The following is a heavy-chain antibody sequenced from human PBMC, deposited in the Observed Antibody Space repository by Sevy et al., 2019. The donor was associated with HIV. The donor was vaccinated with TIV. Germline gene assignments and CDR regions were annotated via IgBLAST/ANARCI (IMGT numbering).Heavy chain of an antibody. V-gene: IGHV3-30*03. CDR1: GFNFKTHG. CDR2: TSYDGNIK. Sequence: GGSLRLSCAASGFNFKTHGMHWVRQAPGKGLEWVAVTSYDGNIKYYVDSVKGRFTVSRDNSNNTLFLQMNSLRVEDTAVYYCVRDQGSYHYIPGGYWGQGTLLAVSS. CDR3: VRDQGSYHYIPGGY. J-gene: IGHJ4*02. D-gene: IGHD3-16*02.